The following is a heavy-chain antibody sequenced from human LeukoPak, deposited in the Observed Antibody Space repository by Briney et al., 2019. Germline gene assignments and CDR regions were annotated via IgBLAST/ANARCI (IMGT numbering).Heavy chain of an antibody. D-gene: IGHD3-22*01. Sequence: PGGSLRLSCAASGFTFSDYYMSWIRQAPGKGLEWVSYISSSGYTIYNADSVKGRFTISRDNAKNSLYLQMNSLRAEDTAVYYCARVVAVIDDAFGIWGQGTMVTVSS. CDR3: ARVVAVIDDAFGI. CDR1: GFTFSDYY. V-gene: IGHV3-11*01. J-gene: IGHJ3*02. CDR2: ISSSGYTI.